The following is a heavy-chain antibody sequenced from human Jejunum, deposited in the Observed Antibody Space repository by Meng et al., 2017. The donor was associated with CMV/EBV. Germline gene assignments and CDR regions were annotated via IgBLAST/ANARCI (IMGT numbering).Heavy chain of an antibody. D-gene: IGHD1-26*01. Sequence: GFTFATYWMTWVRQAPGKGLEWVANIKEDGSERNYVDSVKGRFTVSRDNAKKSLSLEMNSLRVEDTAIYFCARWGGEGSTSGFDFWGQGARGTVSS. CDR2: IKEDGSER. CDR1: GFTFATYW. V-gene: IGHV3-7*03. J-gene: IGHJ4*02. CDR3: ARWGGEGSTSGFDF.